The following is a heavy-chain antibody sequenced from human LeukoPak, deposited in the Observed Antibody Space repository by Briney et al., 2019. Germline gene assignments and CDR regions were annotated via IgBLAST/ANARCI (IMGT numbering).Heavy chain of an antibody. CDR2: ISAYSGNT. CDR1: GYTFTSYG. D-gene: IGHD2-2*01. J-gene: IGHJ4*02. Sequence: ASVKVSCKASGYTFTSYGISWVRQAPGQGLEWMGWISAYSGNTNYAQKLQGRVTMTTDTSTSTAYMELRSLRSDDTAVYYCARGVDDEIVVVPAAMPFGYWGQGTLVTVSS. V-gene: IGHV1-18*04. CDR3: ARGVDDEIVVVPAAMPFGY.